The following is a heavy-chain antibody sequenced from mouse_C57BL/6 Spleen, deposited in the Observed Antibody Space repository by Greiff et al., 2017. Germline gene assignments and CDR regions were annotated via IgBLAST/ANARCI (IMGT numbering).Heavy chain of an antibody. J-gene: IGHJ2*01. Sequence: QVQLQQPGAELVKPGASVKLSCKASGYTFTSYWMHWVKQRPGQGLEWIGMIHPNSGSTNYNEKFKSKATLTVDKSSSTAYMQLSSLTSEDSAVYYCARGWLLHYYFDYWGQGTTLTVSS. CDR2: IHPNSGST. D-gene: IGHD2-3*01. CDR3: ARGWLLHYYFDY. V-gene: IGHV1-64*01. CDR1: GYTFTSYW.